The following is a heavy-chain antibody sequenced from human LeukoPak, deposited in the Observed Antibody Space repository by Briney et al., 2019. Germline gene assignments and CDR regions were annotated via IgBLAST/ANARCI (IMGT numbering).Heavy chain of an antibody. CDR2: ISYDGSNK. D-gene: IGHD3-10*01. CDR1: GFAFSSYA. CDR3: ARDYLLWFGEISNWFDP. Sequence: TGGSLRLSCAASGFAFSSYAMHWARQAPGKGLEWVAVISYDGSNKYYADSVKGRFTISRDNSKNTLYLQMNSLRAEDTAVYYCARDYLLWFGEISNWFDPWGQGTLVTVSS. J-gene: IGHJ5*02. V-gene: IGHV3-30*04.